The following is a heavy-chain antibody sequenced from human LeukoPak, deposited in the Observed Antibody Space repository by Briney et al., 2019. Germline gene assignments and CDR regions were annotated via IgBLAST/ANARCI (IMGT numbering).Heavy chain of an antibody. Sequence: QPGGSLRLSCAASGFTFSSYAMHWVRQAPGKGLEWVAVISYDGSNKYYADSVKGRFTISRDNSKNTLYLQMNSLRAEDTAVYYCARDHEKGSGSYYVFDYWGQGTLVTVSS. J-gene: IGHJ4*02. V-gene: IGHV3-30-3*01. D-gene: IGHD1-26*01. CDR2: ISYDGSNK. CDR1: GFTFSSYA. CDR3: ARDHEKGSGSYYVFDY.